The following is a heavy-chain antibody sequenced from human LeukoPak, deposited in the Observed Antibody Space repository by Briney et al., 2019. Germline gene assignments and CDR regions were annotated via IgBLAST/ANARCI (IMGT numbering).Heavy chain of an antibody. Sequence: GASVTVSCKASGYTFTSYGISWVRQAPGQGLEWMGWISAYNGNTNYAQKLQGRVTMTTDTSTSTAYMELRSLRSDDTAVYYCANWNYYYYYMDVWGKGTTVTVSS. CDR2: ISAYNGNT. V-gene: IGHV1-18*01. CDR3: ANWNYYYYYMDV. D-gene: IGHD1-1*01. CDR1: GYTFTSYG. J-gene: IGHJ6*03.